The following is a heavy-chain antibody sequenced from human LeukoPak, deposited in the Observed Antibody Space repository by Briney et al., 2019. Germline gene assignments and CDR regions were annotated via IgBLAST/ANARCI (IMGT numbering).Heavy chain of an antibody. J-gene: IGHJ3*02. V-gene: IGHV4-59*01. CDR2: TYYTGGT. Sequence: PSETLSLTCTVSGGSISPYYWSWIRQPPGKGLEWIGYTYYTGGTYYNPSLKSRVTISVDTSKNQFSLKLTSVTAADTAVYYCARAYYYGSGTFDIWGQGTMVTVSS. D-gene: IGHD3-10*01. CDR3: ARAYYYGSGTFDI. CDR1: GGSISPYY.